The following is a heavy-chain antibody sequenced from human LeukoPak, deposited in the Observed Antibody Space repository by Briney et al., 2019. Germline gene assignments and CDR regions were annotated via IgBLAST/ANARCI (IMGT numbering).Heavy chain of an antibody. Sequence: PGGSLRLSCAASGLTFSKSWMNWVRQAPGKGLEWIAIIKSDGSETIYVDSVRGRFTISRDNAKNSLHLQMSSLRVEDTAVYFCASGTGWLIVSWGQGTQVIVSS. CDR3: ASGTGWLIVS. V-gene: IGHV3-7*01. CDR1: GLTFSKSW. CDR2: IKSDGSET. J-gene: IGHJ4*02. D-gene: IGHD6-19*01.